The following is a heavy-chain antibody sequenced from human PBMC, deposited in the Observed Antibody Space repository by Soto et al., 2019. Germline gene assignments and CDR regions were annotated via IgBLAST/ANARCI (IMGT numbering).Heavy chain of an antibody. CDR2: IVPIFGTS. CDR1: GGTFSNYA. J-gene: IGHJ6*02. D-gene: IGHD2-2*01. CDR3: ARASTDCTTSSCSPPYFYYGMDV. Sequence: SVKVSCKASGGTFSNYAISWVRQAPGQGLEWMGGIVPIFGTSNYGHELEGGVTLTADESTTTAFMELRSLRSEDTAVYYCARASTDCTTSSCSPPYFYYGMDVWGQGTTVTVSS. V-gene: IGHV1-69*13.